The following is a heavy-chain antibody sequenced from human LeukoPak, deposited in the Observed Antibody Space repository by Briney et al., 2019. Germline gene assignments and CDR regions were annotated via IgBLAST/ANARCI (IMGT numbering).Heavy chain of an antibody. D-gene: IGHD5-12*01. Sequence: SETLSLTCAVYGGSFSVYYWSWIRQPPGKGLDWIGEINHSGNTNYNPSLKRRVNISVDQSKHQLSLKMSSMNDADTAVYYCARHPRYSGYDIGWFDPWGQGTLVTVSS. V-gene: IGHV4-34*01. CDR2: INHSGNT. J-gene: IGHJ5*02. CDR1: GGSFSVYY. CDR3: ARHPRYSGYDIGWFDP.